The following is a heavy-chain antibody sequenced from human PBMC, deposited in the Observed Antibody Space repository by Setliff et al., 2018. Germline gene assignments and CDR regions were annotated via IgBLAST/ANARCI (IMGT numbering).Heavy chain of an antibody. V-gene: IGHV5-51*01. CDR3: ARLRIALWRDDAFDI. J-gene: IGHJ3*02. D-gene: IGHD6-13*01. CDR2: IYPGDSNT. CDR1: GYSFTNYW. Sequence: GESLKISCKGSGYSFTNYWIGWVRQMPGKGLEWMGIIYPGDSNTRYSPSFQGQVTISVDKSISTAYLQWSSLKASDTAIYYCARLRIALWRDDAFDIWGQGTMVTVSS.